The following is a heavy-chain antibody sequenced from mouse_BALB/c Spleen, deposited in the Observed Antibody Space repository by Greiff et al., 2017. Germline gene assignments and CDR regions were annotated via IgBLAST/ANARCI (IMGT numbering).Heavy chain of an antibody. Sequence: EVQLHQSGAELVKPGASVKLSCTASGFNIKDTYMHWVKQRPEQGLEWIGRIDPANGNTKYDPKFQGKATITADTSSNTAYLQLSSLTSEDTAVYYCARGYGSSYVGFAYWGQGTLVTVSA. J-gene: IGHJ3*01. V-gene: IGHV14-3*02. CDR1: GFNIKDTY. CDR3: ARGYGSSYVGFAY. D-gene: IGHD1-1*01. CDR2: IDPANGNT.